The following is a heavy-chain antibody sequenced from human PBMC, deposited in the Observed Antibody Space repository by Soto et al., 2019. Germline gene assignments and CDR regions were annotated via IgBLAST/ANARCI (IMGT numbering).Heavy chain of an antibody. CDR1: GFTFSSYS. V-gene: IGHV3-21*01. CDR3: ARDRVGHYDILTGYDAFDI. CDR2: ISSSSSYI. Sequence: GGSLRLSCAASGFTFSSYSMNWVRQAPGKGLEWVSSISSSSSYIYYADSVKGRFTISRDNAKNSLYLQMNSLRAEDTAVYYCARDRVGHYDILTGYDAFDIWGQVTMVTVSS. D-gene: IGHD3-9*01. J-gene: IGHJ3*02.